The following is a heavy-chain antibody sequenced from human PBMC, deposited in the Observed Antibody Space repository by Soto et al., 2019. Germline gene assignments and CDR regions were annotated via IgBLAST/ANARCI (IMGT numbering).Heavy chain of an antibody. D-gene: IGHD1-26*01. Sequence: QVQLVQSGAEVKKPGSSVTVSCKASGGTFGNSAISWVRQAPGQGLEWMGGIMPIFPTPDYAQKFQGRVTITADESTSTAYMELTSLRSEDTAVYYCARDKDRQQIGGTYYYGMDVWGQGTTVTV. CDR2: IMPIFPTP. V-gene: IGHV1-69*12. CDR1: GGTFGNSA. J-gene: IGHJ6*02. CDR3: ARDKDRQQIGGTYYYGMDV.